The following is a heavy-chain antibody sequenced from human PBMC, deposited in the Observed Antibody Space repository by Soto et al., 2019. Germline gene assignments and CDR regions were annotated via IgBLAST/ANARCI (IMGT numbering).Heavy chain of an antibody. CDR1: PGSISNYY. CDR3: AREVGTDVGGLGFYDAFDI. J-gene: IGHJ3*02. Sequence: PSETLSHPYTISPGSISNYYLTWIRQTPGKGLEWIGYVYYSVNTNYNPSLKSRVVISVDMSKNQFSLELSSVTAADTAMYYCAREVGTDVGGLGFYDAFDIWGPGTKVTVSS. D-gene: IGHD5-18*01. V-gene: IGHV4-59*01. CDR2: VYYSVNT.